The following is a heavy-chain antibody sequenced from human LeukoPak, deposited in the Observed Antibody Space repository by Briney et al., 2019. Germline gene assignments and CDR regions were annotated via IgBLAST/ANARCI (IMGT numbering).Heavy chain of an antibody. Sequence: PSETLSLTCTVSGGSISSYYWSWIRQPPGKGLEWIGYIYYSGSTNYNPSLKSRVTISVDTSKNQFSLRLSSVTAADTAVYYCARAGYYYDSSGYYAWFDHWGQGTLVTVSS. V-gene: IGHV4-59*01. J-gene: IGHJ5*02. CDR1: GGSISSYY. D-gene: IGHD3-22*01. CDR2: IYYSGST. CDR3: ARAGYYYDSSGYYAWFDH.